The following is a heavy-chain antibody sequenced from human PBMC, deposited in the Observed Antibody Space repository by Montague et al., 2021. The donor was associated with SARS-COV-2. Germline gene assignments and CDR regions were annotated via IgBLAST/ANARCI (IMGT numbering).Heavy chain of an antibody. CDR2: INHSGST. D-gene: IGHD3-16*02. Sequence: SETLSLTCTVSGGSFSGSYWTWIRQPPGQGLELIGEINHSGSTTXXPSLKRRVTISVATSTNQFSLKLRSVTAADTAVYYCARGQPARITFGEIIFYGLDVWGQGTTVTVSS. CDR3: ARGQPARITFGEIIFYGLDV. J-gene: IGHJ6*02. V-gene: IGHV4-34*01. CDR1: GGSFSGSY.